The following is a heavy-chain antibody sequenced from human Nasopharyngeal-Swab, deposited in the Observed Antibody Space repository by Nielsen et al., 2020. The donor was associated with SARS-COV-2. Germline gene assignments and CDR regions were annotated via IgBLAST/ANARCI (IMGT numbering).Heavy chain of an antibody. D-gene: IGHD6-6*01. CDR1: GYTFTGYY. CDR3: ARDQAARLSHAGY. V-gene: IGHV1-46*01. CDR2: INPSGGST. Sequence: ASVKVSCKASGYTFTGYYMHWVRQAPGQGLEWMGWINPSGGSTSYAQKFQGRVTMTRDTSTNTVYMELSSLRSEDTAVYYCARDQAARLSHAGYWGQGTLVTVSS. J-gene: IGHJ4*02.